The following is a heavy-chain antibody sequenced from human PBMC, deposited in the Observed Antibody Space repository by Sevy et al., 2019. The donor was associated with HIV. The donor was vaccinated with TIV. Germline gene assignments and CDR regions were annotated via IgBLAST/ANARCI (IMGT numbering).Heavy chain of an antibody. V-gene: IGHV3-23*01. D-gene: IGHD2-15*01. CDR2: ISGSGRFT. Sequence: GGSLRLSCSASEFTFSSYAMSWVRQAPGKGLEWVSPISGSGRFTYYADFVEGRFIISRDNSKNTLSVQMNSLRAEDTAVYYCAKGFCSGATCPRDYYYYGMDVWGQGTTVTVSS. CDR1: EFTFSSYA. J-gene: IGHJ6*02. CDR3: AKGFCSGATCPRDYYYYGMDV.